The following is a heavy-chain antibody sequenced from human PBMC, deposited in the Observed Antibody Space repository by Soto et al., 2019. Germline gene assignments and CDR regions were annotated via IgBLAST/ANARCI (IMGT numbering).Heavy chain of an antibody. D-gene: IGHD1-26*01. CDR3: ASGGSSNGFDS. Sequence: PPPPGKGLEWIGYIYYTGSAYYNPSLKSRVTMSVDTSKNQFSLKVTSVTAADTAVYYCASGGSSNGFDSWGQGTLVTVS. CDR2: IYYTGSA. V-gene: IGHV4-30-4*01. J-gene: IGHJ5*01.